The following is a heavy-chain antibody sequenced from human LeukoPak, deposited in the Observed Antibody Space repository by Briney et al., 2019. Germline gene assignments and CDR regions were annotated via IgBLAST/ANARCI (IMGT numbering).Heavy chain of an antibody. CDR2: INSDGSST. Sequence: PGGALRLSCAASGFTFRSYWMHWVRQAPGEGLVWVSRINSDGSSTSYADSVKGRVTISRDNAKNTLYLQMNSLRAEDTAVYYCARGFSGYDYWGQGTLVTVSS. CDR3: ARGFSGYDY. CDR1: GFTFRSYW. J-gene: IGHJ4*02. D-gene: IGHD5-12*01. V-gene: IGHV3-74*01.